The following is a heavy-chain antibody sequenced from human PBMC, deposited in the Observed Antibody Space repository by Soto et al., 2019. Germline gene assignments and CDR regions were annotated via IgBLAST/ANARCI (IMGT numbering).Heavy chain of an antibody. J-gene: IGHJ3*02. CDR1: GFTFSSYA. Sequence: PGGSLRLSCAASGFTFSSYAMSWVRQAPGKGLEWVSAISGSGGSAYYADSVKGRFTIYRDNYKNTLHVQLNSLRSEDTAIYYCAKEDDAWTNGHFDIWGQGTVVTVSS. D-gene: IGHD2-8*01. CDR3: AKEDDAWTNGHFDI. CDR2: ISGSGGSA. V-gene: IGHV3-23*01.